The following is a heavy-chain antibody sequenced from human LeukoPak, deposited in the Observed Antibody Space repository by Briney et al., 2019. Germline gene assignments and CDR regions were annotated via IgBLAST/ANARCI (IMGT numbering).Heavy chain of an antibody. J-gene: IGHJ4*02. CDR3: AKDASYGWDY. D-gene: IGHD4-17*01. Sequence: GGSLRLSCAASGFTFSSYSMHWVRQAPGKGLEWVAVISYDGSNKYYADSVKGRFTISRDNSKNTLYLQMNSLRAEDTAVYYCAKDASYGWDYWGQGTLVTVSS. CDR1: GFTFSSYS. V-gene: IGHV3-30*18. CDR2: ISYDGSNK.